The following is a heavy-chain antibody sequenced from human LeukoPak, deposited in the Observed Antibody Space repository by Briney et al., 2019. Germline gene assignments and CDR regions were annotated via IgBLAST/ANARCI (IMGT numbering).Heavy chain of an antibody. V-gene: IGHV1-8*01. CDR1: GYTFTSYD. J-gene: IGHJ4*02. CDR2: MNPNSGNT. D-gene: IGHD3-3*01. Sequence: ASVKVSCKASGYTFTSYDINWVRQATGQGVEWMGWMNPNSGNTGYAQKFQGRATMTRNTSISTAYMELSSLRSEDTAVYYCARGPFWSGYYSSGDYWGQGTLVTVSS. CDR3: ARGPFWSGYYSSGDY.